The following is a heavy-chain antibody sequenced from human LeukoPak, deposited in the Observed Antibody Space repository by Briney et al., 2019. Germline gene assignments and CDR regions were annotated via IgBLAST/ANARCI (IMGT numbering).Heavy chain of an antibody. CDR2: IKQDGSEK. V-gene: IGHV3-7*01. CDR3: ARDGGGDY. D-gene: IGHD3-16*01. J-gene: IGHJ4*02. CDR1: GFIFSNNW. Sequence: GGSLRLSCAASGFIFSNNWMSWVRQAPGKGLEWVANIKQDGSEKYYVDSVKGRFTISRDNAKNSLYLQMNSLRAEDTAVYYCARDGGGDYWGQGTLVTVSS.